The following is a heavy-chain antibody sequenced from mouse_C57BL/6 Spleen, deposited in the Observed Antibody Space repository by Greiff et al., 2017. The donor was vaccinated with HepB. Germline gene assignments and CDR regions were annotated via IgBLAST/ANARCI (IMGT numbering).Heavy chain of an antibody. J-gene: IGHJ2*01. D-gene: IGHD1-1*01. V-gene: IGHV1-31*01. CDR1: GYSFTGYY. Sequence: VQLKESGPELVKPGASVKISCKASGYSFTGYYMHWVKQSHGNILDWIGYIYPYNGVSSYNQKFKGKATLTVDKSSSTAYMELRSLTSEDSAVYYCARGGGRDFYCFDYWGQGTTLTVSS. CDR2: IYPYNGVS. CDR3: ARGGGRDFYCFDY.